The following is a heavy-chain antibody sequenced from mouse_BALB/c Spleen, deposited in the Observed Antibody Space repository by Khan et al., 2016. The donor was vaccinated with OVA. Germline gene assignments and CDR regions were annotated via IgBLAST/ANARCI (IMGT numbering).Heavy chain of an antibody. J-gene: IGHJ3*01. Sequence: QVQLKESGPGLVQPSQSLSITCTVSGFSLANYSVHWVRQSPGKGLEWLGVIWSAGSTDYNAAFLSSLTILKDNSRSQVFFKGNSLQPNCTAIYYWARRGYDYGRGALFAYWGQGTLVTVSA. CDR3: ARRGYDYGRGALFAY. V-gene: IGHV2-2*02. CDR2: IWSAGST. CDR1: GFSLANYS. D-gene: IGHD2-4*01.